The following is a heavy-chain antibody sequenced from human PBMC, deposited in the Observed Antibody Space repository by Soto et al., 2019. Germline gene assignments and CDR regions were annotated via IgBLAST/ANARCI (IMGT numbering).Heavy chain of an antibody. CDR2: MNPNSGNT. CDR1: GYTFTSYD. J-gene: IGHJ5*02. CDR3: ARVRIGHSSGYRTLNWFDP. D-gene: IGHD3-22*01. V-gene: IGHV1-8*01. Sequence: GASLKVSCKASGYTFTSYDINWVRQATGQGLEWMGWMNPNSGNTGYAQKFQGRVTMTRNTSISTAYMELSSLRSEDTAVYYCARVRIGHSSGYRTLNWFDPWGQGTLVTVSS.